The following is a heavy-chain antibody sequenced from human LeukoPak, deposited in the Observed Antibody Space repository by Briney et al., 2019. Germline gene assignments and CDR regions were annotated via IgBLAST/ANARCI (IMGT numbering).Heavy chain of an antibody. CDR3: AKDTRVSTPRAFDP. D-gene: IGHD2-15*01. V-gene: IGHV3-23*01. CDR1: GFTFSSYA. CDR2: ISGSGGST. J-gene: IGHJ5*02. Sequence: PGGSLRLSCAASGFTFSSYAMTWVRQAPGKGLEWVSSISGSGGSTYYADSVKGRFTISRDSSTNTLYLQMNSLRAEDTAVYYCAKDTRVSTPRAFDPWGQGTLVTVSS.